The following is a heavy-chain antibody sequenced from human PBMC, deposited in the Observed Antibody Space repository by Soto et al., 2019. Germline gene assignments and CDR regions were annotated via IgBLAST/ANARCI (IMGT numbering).Heavy chain of an antibody. CDR1: ARSVSSGGNY. CDR3: ARENSSGFGVDP. V-gene: IGHV4-31*03. D-gene: IGHD3-22*01. CDR2: ISNRGST. J-gene: IGHJ5*02. Sequence: PYETLWLPCNLSARSVSSGGNYWRWLRQIPGKGLEWIGYISNRGSTYYNPSLKSRLTFSVDTSKNLFSLKLTSVSAADTAIYYCARENSSGFGVDPWGHGTLVTVS.